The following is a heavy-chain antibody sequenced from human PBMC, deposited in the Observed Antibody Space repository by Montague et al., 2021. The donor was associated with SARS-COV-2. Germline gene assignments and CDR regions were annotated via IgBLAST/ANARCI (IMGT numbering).Heavy chain of an antibody. D-gene: IGHD2-15*01. J-gene: IGHJ4*02. CDR1: GGSISSYHHY. V-gene: IGHV4-39*06. Sequence: SETLSLTCTVSGGSISSYHHYWGWFRQPQWQALEWIGATYYSGTNWLNPSLKSRVTISVDTPQIQLPLNLRAVTAADPAVSFCGGVILSATSSPFDCWGPGTLVTVSS. CDR2: TYYSGTN. CDR3: GGVILSATSSPFDC.